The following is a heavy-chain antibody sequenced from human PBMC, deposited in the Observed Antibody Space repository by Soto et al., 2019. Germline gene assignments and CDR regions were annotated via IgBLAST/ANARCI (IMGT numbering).Heavy chain of an antibody. CDR2: IYPGDSDT. D-gene: IGHD4-4*01. V-gene: IGHV5-51*01. Sequence: GESLKISCKGSGYSFTSYWIGWVRQMPGKGLEWMGIIYPGDSDTRYSPSFQGQVTISADKSISTAYLQWCSLKASDTAMYYCARHPNDYSGMYYYYGMDVWGQATTVTVSS. CDR3: ARHPNDYSGMYYYYGMDV. CDR1: GYSFTSYW. J-gene: IGHJ6*02.